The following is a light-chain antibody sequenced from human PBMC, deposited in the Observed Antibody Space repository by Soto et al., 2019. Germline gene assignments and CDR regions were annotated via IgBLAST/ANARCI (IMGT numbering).Light chain of an antibody. CDR3: QSYATSSVV. CDR2: GDN. V-gene: IGLV6-57*01. CDR1: SGSIASNY. J-gene: IGLJ2*01. Sequence: NFMLTQPHSVSESPGKTVTISCTRSSGSIASNYVQWYQQPPGSSPTTVIYGDNQRPSGVPDRFSGSIDSSSNSASLTISGLKPEDEADYYCQSYATSSVVFGGGTTLTVL.